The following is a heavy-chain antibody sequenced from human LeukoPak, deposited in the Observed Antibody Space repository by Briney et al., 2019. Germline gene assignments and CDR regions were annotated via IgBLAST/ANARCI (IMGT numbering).Heavy chain of an antibody. V-gene: IGHV1-2*02. CDR2: INPNSGDT. D-gene: IGHD3-22*01. Sequence: GASVKVSCKASGYTFSGYYMHWVLQAPGQELEWMGWINPNSGDTNSAQRFQGKVTMTRDTSISTAYMELSRLRSDDTAVYYCASSPYYYDSSGNYYYFEYWGQGTLVTVSS. CDR1: GYTFSGYY. CDR3: ASSPYYYDSSGNYYYFEY. J-gene: IGHJ4*02.